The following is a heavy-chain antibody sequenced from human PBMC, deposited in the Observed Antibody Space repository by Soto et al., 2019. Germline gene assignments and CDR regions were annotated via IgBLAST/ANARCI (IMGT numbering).Heavy chain of an antibody. Sequence: GGSLRLSCATSGFTFTTYTMGWVRQAPGKGLEWVSGISASGDDTFYADSVKGRFTISRDNSKNTLYLQMNSLRAEDTAVYYCARDLGYSGYDYDYWGQGTLVTVSS. D-gene: IGHD5-12*01. CDR3: ARDLGYSGYDYDY. CDR2: ISASGDDT. J-gene: IGHJ4*02. CDR1: GFTFTTYT. V-gene: IGHV3-23*01.